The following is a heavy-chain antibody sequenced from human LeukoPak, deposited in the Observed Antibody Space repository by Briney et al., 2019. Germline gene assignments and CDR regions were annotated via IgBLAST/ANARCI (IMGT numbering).Heavy chain of an antibody. CDR1: GFTFSSYA. CDR2: ISSNGGST. CDR3: AKGKSSTSIDY. J-gene: IGHJ4*02. Sequence: GGSLRLSCAASGFTFSSYAMHWVRQAPGKGLEYVSAISSNGGSTYYANSVKGRFTISRDNSKNTLYLQMGSLRAEDMAVYYCAKGKSSTSIDYWGQGTLVTVSS. V-gene: IGHV3-64*01. D-gene: IGHD2-2*01.